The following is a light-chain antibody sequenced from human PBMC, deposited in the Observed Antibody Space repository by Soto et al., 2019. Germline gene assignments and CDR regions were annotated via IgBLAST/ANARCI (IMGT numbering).Light chain of an antibody. J-gene: IGKJ1*01. CDR1: QSVSSN. CDR3: QQYNNWPVG. V-gene: IGKV3-15*01. Sequence: EIVMTQSPATLSVSPGERATLSCRASQSVSSNLAWYKQKPGQAPRLLIYGASTRATGIPARFSGSGSGTEFTLTISSLQSEDFAVYYCQQYNNWPVGFGQGTKVEIK. CDR2: GAS.